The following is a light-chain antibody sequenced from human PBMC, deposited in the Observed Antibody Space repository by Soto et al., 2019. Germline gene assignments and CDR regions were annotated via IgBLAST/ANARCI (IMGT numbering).Light chain of an antibody. V-gene: IGLV2-14*01. CDR2: DVS. J-gene: IGLJ1*01. CDR3: RSYTSISPRSA. CDR1: SSDVGGYNY. Sequence: QSVLTQPASVSGSPGQSITISCTGTSSDVGGYNYVSWYQQHPGKAPKLMIYDVSNRPSGVSNRFSGSKSGNTASLTISGLQAEVEFDYYCRSYTSISPRSAFGTATK.